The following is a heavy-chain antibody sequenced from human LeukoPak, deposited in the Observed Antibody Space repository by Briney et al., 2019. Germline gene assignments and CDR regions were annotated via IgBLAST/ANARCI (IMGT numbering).Heavy chain of an antibody. Sequence: GGSLRLSCAASGFTFSNYWMSWVRQAPGKGLEWVANINQDGSERSYVDSVEGRFTISRDNAKKSLYLHVNSLRAEDTAVYYCARDIYGGHDYWGQGTLLTVSS. CDR2: INQDGSER. V-gene: IGHV3-7*04. CDR3: ARDIYGGHDY. D-gene: IGHD2-21*01. CDR1: GFTFSNYW. J-gene: IGHJ4*02.